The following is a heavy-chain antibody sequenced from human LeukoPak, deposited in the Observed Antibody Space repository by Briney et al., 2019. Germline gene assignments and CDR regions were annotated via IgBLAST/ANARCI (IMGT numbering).Heavy chain of an antibody. CDR1: GGSINSYY. Sequence: PSETLSLTCNVSGGSINSYYWTWIRQPPGKGLEWIGYIYYSGNTNYNPSLKSRVTISVDTSKNQFSLKLSSVTAADTAVYYCARLMYYYDSSGYQNWFDPWGQGTLVTVSS. J-gene: IGHJ5*02. CDR2: IYYSGNT. V-gene: IGHV4-59*12. CDR3: ARLMYYYDSSGYQNWFDP. D-gene: IGHD3-22*01.